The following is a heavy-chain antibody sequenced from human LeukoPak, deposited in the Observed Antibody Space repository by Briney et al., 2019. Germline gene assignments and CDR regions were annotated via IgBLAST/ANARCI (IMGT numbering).Heavy chain of an antibody. CDR2: INPSSGGT. CDR3: ARDRGDYGSSNLYYFDY. CDR1: GYTSTGYY. V-gene: IGHV1-2*02. J-gene: IGHJ4*02. Sequence: ASVKVSCKASGYTSTGYYMHWVRQAPGQGLEWMGWINPSSGGTNSAQKFQGRVTMTRDTSISTAYMELSRLRTDDTAVYYCARDRGDYGSSNLYYFDYWGQGTLVTVSS. D-gene: IGHD4-17*01.